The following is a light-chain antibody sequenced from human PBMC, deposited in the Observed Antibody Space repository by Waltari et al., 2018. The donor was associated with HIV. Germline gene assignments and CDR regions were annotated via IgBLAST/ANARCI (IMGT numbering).Light chain of an antibody. V-gene: IGLV2-23*02. Sequence: QSALTQPASVSGSPGQSITMSCTGTSSDVGSYNLVSWYQQHPGKAPKLIIYDVNKPAPGITNRFTGFKSGNTASLTITGLQADDEADYHCCSYAIGGTCVFGGGTKVTVL. CDR3: CSYAIGGTCV. J-gene: IGLJ2*01. CDR1: SSDVGSYNL. CDR2: DVN.